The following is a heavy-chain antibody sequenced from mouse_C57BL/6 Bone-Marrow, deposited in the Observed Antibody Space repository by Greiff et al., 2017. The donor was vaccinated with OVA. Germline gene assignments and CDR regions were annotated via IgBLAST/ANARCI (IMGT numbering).Heavy chain of an antibody. J-gene: IGHJ2*01. CDR1: GFTFSSYA. Sequence: EVMLVESGEGLVKPGGSLKLSCAASGFTFSSYAMSWVRQTPEKRLEWVAYISSGGDYIYYADTVKGRFTISRDNARNTLYLQMSSLKSEDTAMYYCPRGPLITTVVAFDDWGQGTTLTVSS. CDR2: ISSGGDYI. V-gene: IGHV5-9-1*02. D-gene: IGHD1-1*01. CDR3: PRGPLITTVVAFDD.